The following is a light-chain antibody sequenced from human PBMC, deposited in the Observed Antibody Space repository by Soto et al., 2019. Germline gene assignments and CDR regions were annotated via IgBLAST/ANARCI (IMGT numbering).Light chain of an antibody. CDR1: QGISNF. V-gene: IGKV1-27*01. CDR3: QKYNSAPSLT. Sequence: DIQMTQSPSSLSASVGDRVTITCRASQGISNFLAWYQQRPGKDPKVLIYAASTLQSGVPSRFSGSGPGTDFTLTISSLQPEDVATYYCQKYNSAPSLTFGGGTKVEIK. J-gene: IGKJ4*01. CDR2: AAS.